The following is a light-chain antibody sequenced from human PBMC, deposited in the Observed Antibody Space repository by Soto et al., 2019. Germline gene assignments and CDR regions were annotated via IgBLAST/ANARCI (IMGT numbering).Light chain of an antibody. J-gene: IGLJ2*01. CDR2: GND. Sequence: QSVLTQPPSASGTPGQSVTVSCSGSSSNIGSNTVTWYHQLPGTAPKLLIYGNDERPSGVPDRFSGSKSGTSASLAISGLQSEDEADYYCAAWDDSLNGVLFGGGTKLTVL. CDR3: AAWDDSLNGVL. CDR1: SSNIGSNT. V-gene: IGLV1-44*01.